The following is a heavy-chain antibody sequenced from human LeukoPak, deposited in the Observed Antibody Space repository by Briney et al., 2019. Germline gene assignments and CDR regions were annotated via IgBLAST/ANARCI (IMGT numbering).Heavy chain of an antibody. Sequence: GRSLRLSCAASGFTFSSYAMHWVRQAPGKGLEWVAVISYDGSNKYYADSVKGRITISRDNSKNTLYLQMNSLRPEDTAVYYCAKDGVRFLEWLLYVDYWGQGTLVTVSS. CDR3: AKDGVRFLEWLLYVDY. D-gene: IGHD3-3*01. J-gene: IGHJ4*02. CDR2: ISYDGSNK. V-gene: IGHV3-30*04. CDR1: GFTFSSYA.